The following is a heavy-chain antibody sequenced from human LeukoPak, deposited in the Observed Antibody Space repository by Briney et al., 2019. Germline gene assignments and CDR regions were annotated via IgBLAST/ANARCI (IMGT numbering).Heavy chain of an antibody. V-gene: IGHV3-74*01. Sequence: GGSLRLSCAASGFPFSIYWMHWVPQAPGKGLVWVSRINSDGSSTSYADSVKRRFTISRDNAKISVYLQMNSLRDEDTAVYYCARACKVPSWYFDLWGRGTLVTVSS. CDR1: GFPFSIYW. CDR3: ARACKVPSWYFDL. J-gene: IGHJ2*01. CDR2: INSDGSST. D-gene: IGHD2/OR15-2a*01.